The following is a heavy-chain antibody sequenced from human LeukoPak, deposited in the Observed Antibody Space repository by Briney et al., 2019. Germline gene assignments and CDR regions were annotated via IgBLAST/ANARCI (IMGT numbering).Heavy chain of an antibody. CDR1: GFTFDDYA. V-gene: IGHV3-9*01. CDR3: AKDISDYYDSSGYYVY. Sequence: GGSLRLSCAASGFTFDDYAMHWVRQAPGKGLEWVSGISWNSGSIGYADSVKGRFTISRGNAKNTLYLQMNSLRAEDTALYYCAKDISDYYDSSGYYVYWGQGTLVTVSS. D-gene: IGHD3-22*01. J-gene: IGHJ4*02. CDR2: ISWNSGSI.